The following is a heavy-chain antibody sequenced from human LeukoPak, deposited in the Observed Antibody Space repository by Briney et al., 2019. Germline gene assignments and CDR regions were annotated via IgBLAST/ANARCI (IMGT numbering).Heavy chain of an antibody. Sequence: ASVKVSCKASGYTFTNYDINWVRQATGQGLEWMGWMNPYSGNTGYAQKFQGRVTITMNTSITTAYMELSSLRSEDTAVYYCVRENSGDDAFDIWGQGTMVTVSS. J-gene: IGHJ3*02. CDR1: GYTFTNYD. V-gene: IGHV1-8*03. CDR3: VRENSGDDAFDI. D-gene: IGHD7-27*01. CDR2: MNPYSGNT.